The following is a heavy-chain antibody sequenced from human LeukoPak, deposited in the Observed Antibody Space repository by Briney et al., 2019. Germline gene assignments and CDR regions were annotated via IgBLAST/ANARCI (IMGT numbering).Heavy chain of an antibody. Sequence: HPGGSLRLSCAASGFTFSSYGMHWVRQAPGKGLEWVAFIRYDGSNKYYADSVKGRFTISRDNSKNTLYLQMNSLRAEDTAVYYCARDSLIAALIPGAVEAFDIWGQGTMVTVSS. J-gene: IGHJ3*02. CDR1: GFTFSSYG. CDR2: IRYDGSNK. D-gene: IGHD6-6*01. CDR3: ARDSLIAALIPGAVEAFDI. V-gene: IGHV3-30*02.